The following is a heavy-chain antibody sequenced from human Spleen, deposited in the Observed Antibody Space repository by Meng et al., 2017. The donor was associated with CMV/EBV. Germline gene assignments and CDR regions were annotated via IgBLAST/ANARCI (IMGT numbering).Heavy chain of an antibody. CDR1: GYTFTSYE. CDR3: ARLPHTTTQQQLVNGDYYYGMDV. Sequence: ASVKVSCKASGYTFTSYEINWVRQATGQGLEWMGWMNPNSGNTGYAQKFQGRVTMTRNTSISTAYMEQSSLRSEDTAVYYCARLPHTTTQQQLVNGDYYYGMDVWGQGTTVTVSS. D-gene: IGHD6-13*01. CDR2: MNPNSGNT. V-gene: IGHV1-8*01. J-gene: IGHJ6*02.